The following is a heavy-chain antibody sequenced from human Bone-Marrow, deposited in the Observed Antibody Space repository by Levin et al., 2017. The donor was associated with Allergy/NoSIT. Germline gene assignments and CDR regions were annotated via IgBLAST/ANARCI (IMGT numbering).Heavy chain of an antibody. D-gene: IGHD6-13*01. V-gene: IGHV1-2*02. CDR3: ARRLGSAGDYFYGLDV. CDR2: INPNNGGT. Sequence: ASVKVSCKASGYTFTEYYIHWVRQAPGQGPEWMGWINPNNGGTSFAQKFQGRVTMTRDTSISTAYMDLSRLGSDDRAVYYCARRLGSAGDYFYGLDVWGQGTTVTVSS. CDR1: GYTFTEYY. J-gene: IGHJ6*02.